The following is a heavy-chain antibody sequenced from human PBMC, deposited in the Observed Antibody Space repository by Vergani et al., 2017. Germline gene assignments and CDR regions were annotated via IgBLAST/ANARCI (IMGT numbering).Heavy chain of an antibody. D-gene: IGHD3-3*01. V-gene: IGHV4-59*01. CDR1: GGSISSYY. CDR3: ASSRLRCLEWFQPDAFDI. J-gene: IGHJ3*02. CDR2: IYYSGST. Sequence: QVQLQESGPGLVKTSETLSLTCTVSGGSISSYYWSWFRQPPGKGLEWIGYIYYSGSTNYNPSLKSRVTISVDTSTNQFSQKLSSVTAAATAVYYGASSRLRCLEWFQPDAFDIWGQGTMVTVSS.